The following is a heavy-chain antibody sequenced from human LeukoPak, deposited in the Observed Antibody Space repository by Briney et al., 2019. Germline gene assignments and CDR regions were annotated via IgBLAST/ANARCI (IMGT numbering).Heavy chain of an antibody. CDR3: ARVIGGSIDY. D-gene: IGHD1-26*01. V-gene: IGHV4-39*07. J-gene: IGHJ4*02. Sequence: SSETLSLTCTVSGGSISSSSYYWGWIRQPPGKGLEWIGSIYYSGSTYYNPSLKSRVTISVDTSKNQFSLKLSSVTAADTAVYYCARVIGGSIDYWGQGTLVTVSS. CDR2: IYYSGST. CDR1: GGSISSSSYY.